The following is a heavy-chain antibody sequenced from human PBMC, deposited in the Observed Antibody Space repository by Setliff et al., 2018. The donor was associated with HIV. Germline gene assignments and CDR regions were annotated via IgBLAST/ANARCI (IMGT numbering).Heavy chain of an antibody. CDR1: GGTFSSYA. CDR2: IIPIFGTA. V-gene: IGHV1-69*13. CDR3: ARGVVVAATNYYYYMDV. D-gene: IGHD2-15*01. J-gene: IGHJ6*03. Sequence: ASVKVSCKASGGTFSSYAISWVRQAPGQGLEWMGGIIPIFGTANYAQKFQGRVTITADESTSTAYMELSSLRSEDTAVYYCARGVVVAATNYYYYMDVWGKGTTVTVS.